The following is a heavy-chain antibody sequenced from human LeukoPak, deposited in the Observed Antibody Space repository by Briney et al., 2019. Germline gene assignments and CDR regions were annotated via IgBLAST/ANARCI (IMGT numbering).Heavy chain of an antibody. CDR2: IYYSGST. J-gene: IGHJ4*02. Sequence: SETLSLTCTVSGGSISSSSYYWGWIRQPPGKGLEWIGYIYYSGSTNYNPSLKSRVTISVDTSKNQFSLKLSSVTAADTAVYYCARYITGTTKGFDYWGQGTLVTVS. V-gene: IGHV4-61*05. D-gene: IGHD1/OR15-1a*01. CDR1: GGSISSSSYY. CDR3: ARYITGTTKGFDY.